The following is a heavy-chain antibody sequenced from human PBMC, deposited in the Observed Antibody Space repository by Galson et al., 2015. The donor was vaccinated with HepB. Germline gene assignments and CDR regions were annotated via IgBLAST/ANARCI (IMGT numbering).Heavy chain of an antibody. CDR2: ISYDGSNK. D-gene: IGHD3-10*01. CDR1: GFTFSSYG. J-gene: IGHJ4*02. Sequence: SLRLSCAASGFTFSSYGMHWVRQAPGKGLEWVAVISYDGSNKYYADSVKGRFTISRDNSKNTLYLQMNSLRAEDTAVYYCAKRMASGIDYWGQGTLVTVSS. V-gene: IGHV3-30*18. CDR3: AKRMASGIDY.